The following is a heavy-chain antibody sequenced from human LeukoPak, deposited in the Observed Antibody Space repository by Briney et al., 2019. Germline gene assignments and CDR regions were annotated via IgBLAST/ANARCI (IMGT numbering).Heavy chain of an antibody. J-gene: IGHJ4*02. CDR2: IRYDGSNK. D-gene: IGHD3-16*01. Sequence: PGGSLRLSCAASRFTFSNYGMHWVRQAPGKGLEWVAFIRYDGSNKYYADSVKGRFTISRDNSKNTLYLQMNSLRTEDTAIYYCAKVGVYDYVCDYWGQGTLVTVSS. CDR3: AKVGVYDYVCDY. V-gene: IGHV3-30*02. CDR1: RFTFSNYG.